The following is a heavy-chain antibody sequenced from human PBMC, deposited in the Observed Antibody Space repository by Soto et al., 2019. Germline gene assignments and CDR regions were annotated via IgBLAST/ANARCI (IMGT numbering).Heavy chain of an antibody. J-gene: IGHJ6*02. CDR1: GYTFTGFY. CDR3: GTLALTAAIGDYYGLDV. D-gene: IGHD2-15*01. Sequence: ASVKVACKASGYTFTGFYIHWVRQAPGQGLEWIGWINPNSGDTNYARNFQGRVRLTRETSTNTAYMELSRLRFDDTDVYNCGTLALTAAIGDYYGLDVWGQGTTVTVSS. CDR2: INPNSGDT. V-gene: IGHV1-2*02.